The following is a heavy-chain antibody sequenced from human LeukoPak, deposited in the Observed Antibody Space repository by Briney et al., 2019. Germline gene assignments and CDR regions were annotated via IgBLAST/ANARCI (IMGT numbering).Heavy chain of an antibody. CDR2: ISAYNGNT. V-gene: IGHV1-18*01. D-gene: IGHD2-2*01. CDR3: ARGYCSSTSCYYFDY. CDR1: GYTFTSYG. Sequence: ASVKVSCKASGYTFTSYGISWVRQAPGQGLEWMGWISAYNGNTNYAQKLQGRVTMTTDTSTSTAYMELRSLRSDDTAVYYCARGYCSSTSCYYFDYWGQGTLVTVSS. J-gene: IGHJ4*02.